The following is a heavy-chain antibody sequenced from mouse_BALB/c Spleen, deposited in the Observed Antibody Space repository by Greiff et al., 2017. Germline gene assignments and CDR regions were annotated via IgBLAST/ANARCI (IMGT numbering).Heavy chain of an antibody. CDR2: IRLKSNNYAT. CDR3: TRYSNYYFDY. J-gene: IGHJ2*01. V-gene: IGHV6-6*02. Sequence: EVKVEESGGGLVQPGGSMKLSCVASGFTFSNYWMNWVRQSPEKGLEWVAEIRLKSNNYATHYAESVKGRFTISSDDSKSSVYLQMNNLRAEDTGIYYCTRYSNYYFDYWGQGTTLTVSS. D-gene: IGHD2-5*01. CDR1: GFTFSNYW.